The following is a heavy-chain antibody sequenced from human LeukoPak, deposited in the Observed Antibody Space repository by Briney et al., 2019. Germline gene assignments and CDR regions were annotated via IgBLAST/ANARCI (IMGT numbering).Heavy chain of an antibody. V-gene: IGHV3-23*01. CDR2: ISGSGGST. CDR1: GFTFSSYA. J-gene: IGHJ4*02. CDR3: AKGVGQQLALTEYYFDY. Sequence: PGGSLRLSCAASGFTFSSYAMSWVRQAPGKGLEWVSAISGSGGSTYYADSVKGRFTISRDNSKNTLYLQMNSLRAEDTAVYYCAKGVGQQLALTEYYFDYWGQGTLVTVSS. D-gene: IGHD6-13*01.